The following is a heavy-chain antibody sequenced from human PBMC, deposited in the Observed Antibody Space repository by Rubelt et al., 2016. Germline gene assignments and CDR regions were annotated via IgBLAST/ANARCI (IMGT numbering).Heavy chain of an antibody. Sequence: EVQLMASGGGLVQPGGSLRLSCAASGFIFSNYYMTWVRQAPGKGLEWVANIKQDGSEKYYVDSVKGRFTISRDNAKNSLFLQMNSLRAEDTAVYYCARASSWSSYPIDYWGQGALVTVSS. J-gene: IGHJ4*02. V-gene: IGHV3-7*01. CDR3: ARASSWSSYPIDY. CDR2: IKQDGSEK. D-gene: IGHD3-3*01. CDR1: GFIFSNYY.